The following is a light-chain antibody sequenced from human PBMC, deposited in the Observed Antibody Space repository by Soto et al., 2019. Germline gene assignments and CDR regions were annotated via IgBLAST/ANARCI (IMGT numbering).Light chain of an antibody. CDR3: QQYYGAPRT. V-gene: IGKV3D-15*01. Sequence: TMMTLSPGTLAVSSGEGATISXRASQRFIGNLAWYQQEPGXPPSXXXYAXSARATGSPARLSGSGSATEFTLTISRLQSEDFAVYYCQQYYGAPRTFGQGTRVEIK. CDR1: QRFIGN. J-gene: IGKJ5*01. CDR2: AXS.